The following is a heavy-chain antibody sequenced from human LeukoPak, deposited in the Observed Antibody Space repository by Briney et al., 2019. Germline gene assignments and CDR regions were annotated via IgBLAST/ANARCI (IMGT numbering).Heavy chain of an antibody. CDR3: GKVGGNSNS. CDR1: GGSITRDIFY. Sequence: PSEPLSLTCTVSGGSITRDIFYWTWIRQHPGKGLEWIGSIHNSRGTSYNPSLESRLTISLDTSENQFILKMSYVTAADTAMYYCGKVGGNSNSWGQGTLVTVSS. V-gene: IGHV4-31*03. D-gene: IGHD4-23*01. CDR2: IHNSRGT. J-gene: IGHJ4*02.